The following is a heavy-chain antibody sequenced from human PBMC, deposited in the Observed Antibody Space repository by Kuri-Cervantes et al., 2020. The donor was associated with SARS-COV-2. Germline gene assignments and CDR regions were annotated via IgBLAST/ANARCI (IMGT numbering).Heavy chain of an antibody. D-gene: IGHD5-24*01. CDR2: INHSGST. Sequence: SETLSLTCAVYGGSFSGYYWSWIRQPPGKGLEWIGEINHSGSTNYNPSLKSRVTISVDTSKNQFSLKLSSVTAADTAVYYCARQGGDNYDAFDIWGQGTMVTVSS. CDR1: GGSFSGYY. J-gene: IGHJ3*02. CDR3: ARQGGDNYDAFDI. V-gene: IGHV4-34*01.